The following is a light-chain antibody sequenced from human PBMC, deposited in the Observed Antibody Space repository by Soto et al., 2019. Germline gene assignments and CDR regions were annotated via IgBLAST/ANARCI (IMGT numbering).Light chain of an antibody. CDR1: SSDIGGYNY. CDR2: EVS. V-gene: IGLV2-14*01. Sequence: QSAVNQPASVSGSPGQSITISCTGTSSDIGGYNYVSWYQQHPGKAPKVVIYEVSNRPLGVSNRFSASKSGNTASLIISGLQADDEADYFCSSYRSTTTFGVFGTGTKVTVL. J-gene: IGLJ1*01. CDR3: SSYRSTTTFGV.